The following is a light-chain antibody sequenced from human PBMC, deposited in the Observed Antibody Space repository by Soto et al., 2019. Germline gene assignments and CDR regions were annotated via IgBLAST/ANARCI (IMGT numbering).Light chain of an antibody. CDR1: QNNKNY. Sequence: DIVITHSPDSLAVSLGERATINCKSSQNNKNYLAWYQQKAGQPPKLIIDWASTRASGVPDRFSGSGSGTDLTLTISSLQAEDVAVYYCQHYYSSWTFGRGTKVDIK. J-gene: IGKJ1*01. CDR2: WAS. V-gene: IGKV4-1*01. CDR3: QHYYSSWT.